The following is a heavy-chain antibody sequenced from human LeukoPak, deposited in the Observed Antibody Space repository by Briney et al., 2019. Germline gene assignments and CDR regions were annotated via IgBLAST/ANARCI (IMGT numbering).Heavy chain of an antibody. Sequence: GGSLRLSCAASGFTFSSYSMNWVRQAPGKGLEWVSYISSSSSTIYYADSVKGRFTISRDNAKNSLYLQMNSLRAEDTAVYYCARGSYSGYDEGFDYWGQGTLVTVSP. J-gene: IGHJ4*02. CDR3: ARGSYSGYDEGFDY. CDR1: GFTFSSYS. V-gene: IGHV3-48*01. CDR2: ISSSSSTI. D-gene: IGHD5-12*01.